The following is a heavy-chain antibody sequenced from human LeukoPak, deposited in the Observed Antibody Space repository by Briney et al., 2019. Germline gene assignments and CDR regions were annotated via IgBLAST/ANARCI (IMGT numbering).Heavy chain of an antibody. CDR2: ISSSGSGGNT. J-gene: IGHJ4*02. CDR1: GVTLSNYA. Sequence: GGSLRLSCVASGVTLSNYAMSWARQAPGKGLEWVSGISSSGSGGNTYYADSVKGRFTISRDSSKNTLYLQMSSLRAEDTAVYYCVKDYSSSWYNYFDYWGQGTLVTVSS. D-gene: IGHD6-13*01. CDR3: VKDYSSSWYNYFDY. V-gene: IGHV3-23*01.